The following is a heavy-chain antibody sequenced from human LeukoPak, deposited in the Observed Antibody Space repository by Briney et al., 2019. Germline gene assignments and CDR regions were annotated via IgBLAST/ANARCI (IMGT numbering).Heavy chain of an antibody. D-gene: IGHD3-16*02. Sequence: GGSLRLSCAASGFTFSSYGMHWVRQAPGKGLEWVAFIRYDGSNKYYADSVKGRFTISRDNSKNTLYLQMNSLRAEDTAVYYCAKDWTGLYDYVWGSYRYGPWGQGTLVTVSS. CDR1: GFTFSSYG. V-gene: IGHV3-30*02. CDR3: AKDWTGLYDYVWGSYRYGP. J-gene: IGHJ5*02. CDR2: IRYDGSNK.